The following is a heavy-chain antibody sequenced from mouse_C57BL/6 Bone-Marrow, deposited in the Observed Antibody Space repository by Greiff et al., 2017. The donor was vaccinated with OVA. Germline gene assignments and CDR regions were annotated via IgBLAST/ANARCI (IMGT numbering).Heavy chain of an antibody. CDR2: IYPGGGYT. J-gene: IGHJ2*01. V-gene: IGHV1-63*01. D-gene: IGHD1-1*01. Sequence: VQLVESGAELVRPGTSVKMSCKASGYTFTNYWIGWAKQRPGHGLEWIGDIYPGGGYTNYNEKFKGKATLTADKSSSTAYMQFSSLTSEDSAIYYCARETVVNYFDYWGQGTTLTVSS. CDR1: GYTFTNYW. CDR3: ARETVVNYFDY.